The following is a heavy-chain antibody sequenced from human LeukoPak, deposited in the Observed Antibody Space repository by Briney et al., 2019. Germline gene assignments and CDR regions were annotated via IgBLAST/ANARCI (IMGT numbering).Heavy chain of an antibody. CDR2: NYYSGST. Sequence: PSETLSLTCTVSGGSISSGGYYWSWIRQHPGKGLEWIGYNYYSGSTYYNPSLKSRVTISVDKSKNQFSLKLSSVTAADTAVYYCARYCSSTSCEAGTRENGSVYWGQGTLVTVSS. J-gene: IGHJ4*02. CDR3: ARYCSSTSCEAGTRENGSVY. CDR1: GGSISSGGYY. D-gene: IGHD2-2*01. V-gene: IGHV4-31*09.